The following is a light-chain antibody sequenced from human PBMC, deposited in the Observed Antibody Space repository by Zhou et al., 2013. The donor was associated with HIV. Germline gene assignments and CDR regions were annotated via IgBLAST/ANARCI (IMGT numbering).Light chain of an antibody. V-gene: IGKV3-11*01. Sequence: EIVLSQSPATLSLLPGERATLSRRASQSVGTSLAWYQQKPGQAPRLLIYDASNRASGIPARFSGRGSGTDFTLTISSLEPEDFAVYYCQQRNSWPITFGQGTRLEIK. CDR2: DAS. J-gene: IGKJ5*01. CDR3: QQRNSWPIT. CDR1: QSVGTS.